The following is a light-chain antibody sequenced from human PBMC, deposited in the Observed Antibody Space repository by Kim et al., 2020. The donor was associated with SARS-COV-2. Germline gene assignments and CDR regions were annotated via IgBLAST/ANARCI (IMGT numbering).Light chain of an antibody. Sequence: ASAGDCGTITCLASQSISSYLNWYQQKPGQAPKLLIYAASSLTSGVPSRFSGSGSGTDFTLTISSLQPEDFATYYCLQSYSTPPTFGQGTKVDIK. CDR1: QSISSY. CDR3: LQSYSTPPT. CDR2: AAS. V-gene: IGKV1-39*01. J-gene: IGKJ1*01.